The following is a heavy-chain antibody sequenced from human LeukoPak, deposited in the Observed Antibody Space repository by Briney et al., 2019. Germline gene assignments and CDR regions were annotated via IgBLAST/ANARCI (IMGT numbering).Heavy chain of an antibody. CDR1: GYSISSSNW. D-gene: IGHD3-10*01. Sequence: SETLSLTCAVSGYSISSSNWWGWIRQPPGKGLEWIGYIYYSGSTYYNPSLKSRVTMSVDTSKNQFSLKLSSVTAADTAVYYCARSSVVRGVTYADYWGQGTLVTVSS. CDR2: IYYSGST. J-gene: IGHJ4*02. V-gene: IGHV4-28*01. CDR3: ARSSVVRGVTYADY.